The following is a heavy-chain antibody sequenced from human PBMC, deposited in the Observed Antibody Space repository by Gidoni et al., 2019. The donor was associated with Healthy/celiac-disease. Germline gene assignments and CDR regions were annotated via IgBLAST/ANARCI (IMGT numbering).Heavy chain of an antibody. CDR3: AKAPRDFWSGYSDYGMDV. Sequence: QVQLVESGGGVVQPGRSLRLSCAASGFTFSSYGMHWVRQAPGKGLEWVAVISYDGSNKYYADSVKGRFTISRDNSKNTLYLQMNSLRAEDTAVYYCAKAPRDFWSGYSDYGMDVWGQGTTVTVSS. CDR1: GFTFSSYG. V-gene: IGHV3-30*18. CDR2: ISYDGSNK. D-gene: IGHD3-3*01. J-gene: IGHJ6*02.